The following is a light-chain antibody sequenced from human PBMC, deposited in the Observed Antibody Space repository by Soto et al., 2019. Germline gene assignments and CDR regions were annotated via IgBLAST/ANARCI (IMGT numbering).Light chain of an antibody. V-gene: IGLV2-14*01. J-gene: IGLJ3*02. CDR1: SDDVGGYNY. CDR2: GVS. Sequence: QSALAQPASVSGSPGQSLTISCTGTSDDVGGYNYVSWYQQRPGTAPKLIIYGVSDRPSGVSNRFSGSKSGNAASLTISGLQAEDEATYYCNSYTSRYTWVFGGGTKVTVL. CDR3: NSYTSRYTWV.